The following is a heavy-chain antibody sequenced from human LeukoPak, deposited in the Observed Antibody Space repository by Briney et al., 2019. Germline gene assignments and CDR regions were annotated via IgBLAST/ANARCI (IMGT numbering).Heavy chain of an antibody. CDR1: GFTFSDYY. Sequence: GGSLRLSCAASGFTFSDYYMSWIRQAPGKGLEWVSYISSSGSTIYYADSVKGRFTISRDNAKNSLYLQMNSLRAEDTAVYYCAKDSRNGDYPDYWGQGTLVTVSS. D-gene: IGHD4-17*01. J-gene: IGHJ4*02. CDR2: ISSSGSTI. V-gene: IGHV3-11*01. CDR3: AKDSRNGDYPDY.